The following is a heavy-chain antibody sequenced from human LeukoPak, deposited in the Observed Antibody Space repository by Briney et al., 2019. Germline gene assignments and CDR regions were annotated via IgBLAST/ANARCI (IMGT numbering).Heavy chain of an antibody. Sequence: SETLSLTCTVSADSISNGNWWTWVRQPPGKGLEWIGEIYHSGGTNYNPSLKSRVTISVDKSKNQFSLKLSSVTAADTAVYFCARSLDYSLSYWGQGTLVTVSS. V-gene: IGHV4-4*02. D-gene: IGHD4/OR15-4a*01. CDR3: ARSLDYSLSY. J-gene: IGHJ4*02. CDR1: ADSISNGNW. CDR2: IYHSGGT.